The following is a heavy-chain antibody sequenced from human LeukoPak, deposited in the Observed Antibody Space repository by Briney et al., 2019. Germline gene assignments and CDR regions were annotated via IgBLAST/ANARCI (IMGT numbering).Heavy chain of an antibody. CDR1: GFTFSSHG. D-gene: IGHD3-3*02. Sequence: GGSLRVSCAASGFTFSSHGISWVRQAPGKGLEWVSSISGSGDNTHYADSVKGRFTISRDNSKSTLYLQMQSLRAEDTAVYYCTIFNYWGQGTLVTASS. CDR3: TIFNY. J-gene: IGHJ4*02. V-gene: IGHV3-23*01. CDR2: ISGSGDNT.